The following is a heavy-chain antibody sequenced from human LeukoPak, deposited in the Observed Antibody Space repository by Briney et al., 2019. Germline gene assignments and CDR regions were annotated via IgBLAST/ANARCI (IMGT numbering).Heavy chain of an antibody. J-gene: IGHJ6*02. CDR2: IRPNSGGT. D-gene: IGHD6-6*01. CDR3: ATYSNSTLQYYYGLDV. CDR1: GYTFTGYY. V-gene: IGHV1-2*02. Sequence: ASVKVSCKTSGYTFTGYYLHWVRQAPGQGXEWMGWIRPNSGGTKNAQKFQGRVTMTRDTSISTAYMELNRLTSDDTAVYYCATYSNSTLQYYYGLDVWGQGTTVTVSS.